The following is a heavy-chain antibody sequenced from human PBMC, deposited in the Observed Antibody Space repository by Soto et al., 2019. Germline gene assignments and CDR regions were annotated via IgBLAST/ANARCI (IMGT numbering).Heavy chain of an antibody. CDR2: IRYDGSNK. Sequence: QVQLVESGGGVAQPGRSLRLSCTASGFTFSRYGVHWVRQAPGKGLEWVALIRYDGSNKYYADSVEGRFTISRDNSKNTVYLQINSLRAEDTATYYCARDAGSGWYEEGSLDYWGQGTLVTVSS. V-gene: IGHV3-33*01. J-gene: IGHJ4*02. CDR3: ARDAGSGWYEEGSLDY. CDR1: GFTFSRYG. D-gene: IGHD6-19*01.